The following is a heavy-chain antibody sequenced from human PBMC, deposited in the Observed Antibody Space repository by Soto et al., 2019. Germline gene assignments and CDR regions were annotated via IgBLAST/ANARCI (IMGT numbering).Heavy chain of an antibody. D-gene: IGHD4-17*01. CDR3: AKRCYGEAKNADYFAW. CDR1: GFTFSSYA. Sequence: EVQLLESGGGLVQPGGSLRLSCAASGFTFSSYAMSWVRQAPGKGLEWVSVISASGTTIYYADSVKGRFTISRDNCKNALYLQIDSLRAEDTAVYYCAKRCYGEAKNADYFAWWGQGILVTVCS. J-gene: IGHJ4*02. CDR2: ISASGTTI. V-gene: IGHV3-23*01.